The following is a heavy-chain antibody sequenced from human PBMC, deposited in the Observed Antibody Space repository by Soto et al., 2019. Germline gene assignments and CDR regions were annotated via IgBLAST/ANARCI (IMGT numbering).Heavy chain of an antibody. D-gene: IGHD3-9*01. V-gene: IGHV4-59*01. CDR1: GGSIISYY. CDR2: IYYSGST. Sequence: SETLSVTCTVSGGSIISYYWSWIRQPPWKGLERIGYIYYSGSTNYNPSLKSRVTISVDTSKNQFSLKLSSVTAADTAVYYCARVEHLSRRDILTGSAYYYGMDVWGQGTTVTVS. CDR3: ARVEHLSRRDILTGSAYYYGMDV. J-gene: IGHJ6*02.